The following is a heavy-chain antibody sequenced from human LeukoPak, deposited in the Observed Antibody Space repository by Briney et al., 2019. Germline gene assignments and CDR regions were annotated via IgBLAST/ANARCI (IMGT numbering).Heavy chain of an antibody. D-gene: IGHD3-9*01. CDR2: IYHSGDT. V-gene: IGHV4-4*02. Sequence: KASETLSLTCAVSGGSISSSNWWSWVRQPPGKGLEWIGEIYHSGDTKYNPSLKSRVTISVDKSKNQFSLKLSSVTAADTAVYYCARADYDVLTGSYTDYWGQGTLVTVSS. CDR1: GGSISSSNW. J-gene: IGHJ4*02. CDR3: ARADYDVLTGSYTDY.